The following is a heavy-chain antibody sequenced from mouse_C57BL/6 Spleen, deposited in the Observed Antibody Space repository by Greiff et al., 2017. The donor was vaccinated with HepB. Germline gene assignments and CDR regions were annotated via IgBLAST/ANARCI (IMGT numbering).Heavy chain of an antibody. J-gene: IGHJ2*01. CDR1: GYSFTDYN. D-gene: IGHD1-1*01. V-gene: IGHV1-39*01. CDR2: INPNYGTT. CDR3: ARTITTVVAYYCDY. Sequence: VQLKESGPELVKPGASVKISCKASGYSFTDYNMNWVKQSNGKSLEWIGVINPNYGTTSYNQKFKGKATLTVDQSSSTAYMQLNSLTSEDSAVYYCARTITTVVAYYCDYWGQSTTLTVSS.